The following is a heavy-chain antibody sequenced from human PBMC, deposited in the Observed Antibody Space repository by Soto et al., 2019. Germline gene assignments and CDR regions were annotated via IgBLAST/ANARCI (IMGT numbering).Heavy chain of an antibody. CDR2: IVVGSGNT. J-gene: IGHJ6*02. CDR1: GFTFTSSA. D-gene: IGHD6-13*01. V-gene: IGHV1-58*01. Sequence: VKVSCKASGFTFTSSAVQWVRQARGQRLEWIGWIVVGSGNTNYAQKFQERVTITRDMSTSTAYMELSSLRSEDTAVYYCAAGEGSSSWYSRRLVPPYYYYYGMDVWGQGTTVTVSS. CDR3: AAGEGSSSWYSRRLVPPYYYYYGMDV.